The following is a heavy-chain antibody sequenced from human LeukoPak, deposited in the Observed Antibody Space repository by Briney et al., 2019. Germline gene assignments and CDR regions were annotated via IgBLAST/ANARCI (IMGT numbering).Heavy chain of an antibody. D-gene: IGHD3-22*01. CDR3: ARGVGRYYDSSGPPSA. Sequence: SSETLSLTCTVFGGSISSSSYYWVWIRQPPGQGLEWIGSLYYSGNTYYNPSLKSRVTISVDMSKNQFSLNLSSVSAADTAVYYCARGVGRYYDSSGPPSAWGQGTLVPVSS. V-gene: IGHV4-39*07. CDR1: GGSISSSSYY. J-gene: IGHJ4*02. CDR2: LYYSGNT.